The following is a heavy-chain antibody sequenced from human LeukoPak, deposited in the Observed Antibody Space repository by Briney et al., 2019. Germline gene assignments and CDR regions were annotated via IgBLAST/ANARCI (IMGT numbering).Heavy chain of an antibody. J-gene: IGHJ3*02. CDR3: ARRGYCSSTSCPGAFDI. Sequence: PGGSLRLSCAASGFTFSSYAMSWVRQAPGKGLEWVSAISSSSSYIYYADSVKGRFTISRDNAKNSLYLQMNSLRAEDTAVYYCARRGYCSSTSCPGAFDIWGQGTMVTVSS. CDR2: ISSSSSYI. D-gene: IGHD2-2*01. CDR1: GFTFSSYA. V-gene: IGHV3-21*01.